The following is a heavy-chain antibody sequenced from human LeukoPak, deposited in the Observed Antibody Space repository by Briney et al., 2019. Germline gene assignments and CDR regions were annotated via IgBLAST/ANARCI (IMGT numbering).Heavy chain of an antibody. D-gene: IGHD5-24*01. CDR3: ARGGATKTFDY. CDR2: ISGDTRTI. CDR1: DFTFTHCG. Sequence: PGGSLRLSCAATDFTFTHCGMDWVRQSPGKGLEWLSYISGDTRTIYYADSVKGRFTISRDNAQNLVFLQMNSLRAEDTSVYYCARGGATKTFDYWGQGALVTVSS. J-gene: IGHJ4*02. V-gene: IGHV3-48*04.